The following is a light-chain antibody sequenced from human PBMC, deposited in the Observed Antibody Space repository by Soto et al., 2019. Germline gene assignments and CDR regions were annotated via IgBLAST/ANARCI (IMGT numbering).Light chain of an antibody. CDR3: QQRSKLPRT. CDR2: GAS. Sequence: ETVLTQSPATLSLSPGERATLSCRASQSVRNELAWYQQKPGQPPRLLIYGASNRATGIPARFSASGSETDFTLTISSLEPDDFAVYFCQQRSKLPRTFGGGTKIEIK. V-gene: IGKV3-11*01. J-gene: IGKJ4*01. CDR1: QSVRNE.